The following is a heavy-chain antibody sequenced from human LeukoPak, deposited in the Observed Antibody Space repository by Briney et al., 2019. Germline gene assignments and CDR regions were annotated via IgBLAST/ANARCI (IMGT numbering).Heavy chain of an antibody. CDR3: TRVFLKSYSDAFDI. Sequence: GGSLKLSCAASGFTFSGFAFHWVRQASGNGLEWVGRIRSKAHNYATVYAASVKGRFTISRDDSKNATYLQMNSLKTEDTVVYYCTRVFLKSYSDAFDIWGQGTMVTVSS. V-gene: IGHV3-73*01. CDR2: IRSKAHNYAT. CDR1: GFTFSGFA. J-gene: IGHJ3*02. D-gene: IGHD1-26*01.